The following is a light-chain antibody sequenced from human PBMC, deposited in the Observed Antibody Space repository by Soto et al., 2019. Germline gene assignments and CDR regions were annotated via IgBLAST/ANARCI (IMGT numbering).Light chain of an antibody. J-gene: IGKJ4*01. CDR2: GAS. Sequence: EIAMTQSPDTLSVSPGDRATLSCRASQGVRSDLAWDQQKAGQSPRLLIYGASTRAAETPARFSGRGSETEFTLTISSLQYEDFAVYYCQQYSKWPLTFGGGTKVDIK. CDR3: QQYSKWPLT. CDR1: QGVRSD. V-gene: IGKV3-15*01.